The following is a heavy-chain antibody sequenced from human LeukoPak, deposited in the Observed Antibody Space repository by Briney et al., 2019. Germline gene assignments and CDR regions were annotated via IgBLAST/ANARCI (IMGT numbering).Heavy chain of an antibody. V-gene: IGHV3-21*01. D-gene: IGHD6-13*01. CDR3: ARDVAAAGKYYFDY. Sequence: GSLRLSCAASGFTFSSYSMNWVRQAPGKGLEWVSSISSSSSYIYYADSVKGRFTISRDNAKNSLYLQMNSLRAEDTAVYYCARDVAAAGKYYFDYWGQGTLVTVSS. J-gene: IGHJ4*02. CDR1: GFTFSSYS. CDR2: ISSSSSYI.